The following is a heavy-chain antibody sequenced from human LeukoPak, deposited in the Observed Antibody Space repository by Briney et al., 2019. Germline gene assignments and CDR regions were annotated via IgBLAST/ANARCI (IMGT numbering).Heavy chain of an antibody. CDR1: GYTFTSYG. CDR3: ATALAAAAYYFDY. CDR2: ISAYNGNT. J-gene: IGHJ4*02. D-gene: IGHD6-13*01. V-gene: IGHV1-18*01. Sequence: VASVKVSCKASGYTFTSYGISWVRQAPGQGLEWMGWISAYNGNTNYAQKLQGRVTMTEDTSTDTAYMELSSLRSEDTAVYYCATALAAAAYYFDYWGQGTLVTVSS.